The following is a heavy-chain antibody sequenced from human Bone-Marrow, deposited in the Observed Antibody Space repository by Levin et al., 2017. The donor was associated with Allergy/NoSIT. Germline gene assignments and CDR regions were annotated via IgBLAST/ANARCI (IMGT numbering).Heavy chain of an antibody. CDR2: INPNSGGT. CDR1: GYTFTGYY. V-gene: IGHV1-2*06. Sequence: ASVKVSCKASGYTFTGYYMHWVRQAPGQGLEWMGRINPNSGGTNYAQKFQGRVTMTRDTSISTAYMELSRLRSDDTAVYYCARDVNAYYYDSSGYYFGWGQGTLVTVSS. J-gene: IGHJ4*02. CDR3: ARDVNAYYYDSSGYYFG. D-gene: IGHD3-22*01.